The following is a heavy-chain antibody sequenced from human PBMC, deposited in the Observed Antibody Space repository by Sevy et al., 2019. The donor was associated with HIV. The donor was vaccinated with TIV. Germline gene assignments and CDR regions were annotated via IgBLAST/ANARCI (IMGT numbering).Heavy chain of an antibody. J-gene: IGHJ4*02. V-gene: IGHV3-64D*06. CDR2: ISSNGGST. Sequence: GGSLRLSCSASGFTFSSYAMHWVRQAPGKGLEYVSAISSNGGSTYYADSVKGRFTISRDNSKNTLYLQMSSLRAEDTAVYYCVKDREVAAGYYFDYWGQRTLVTVSS. D-gene: IGHD6-13*01. CDR3: VKDREVAAGYYFDY. CDR1: GFTFSSYA.